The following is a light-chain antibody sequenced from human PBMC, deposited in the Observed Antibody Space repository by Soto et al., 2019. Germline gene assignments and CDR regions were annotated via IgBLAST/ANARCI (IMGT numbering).Light chain of an antibody. CDR2: DVT. CDR3: QQYYNVPIT. CDR1: QDIDKY. J-gene: IGKJ5*01. Sequence: DIQMTQSPSSLSASVGDRVTITCQASQDIDKYLNWYQQKPGKAPKLLIDDVTNLETGVPSRFSGSGSGTDFTFTISSLQSEDIATYYCQQYYNVPITFGQGTRLEIK. V-gene: IGKV1-33*01.